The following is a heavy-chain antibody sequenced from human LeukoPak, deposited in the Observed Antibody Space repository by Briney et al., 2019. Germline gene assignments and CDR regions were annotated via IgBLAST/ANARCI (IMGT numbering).Heavy chain of an antibody. CDR2: IISKSDGGTT. V-gene: IGHV3-15*01. D-gene: IGHD4-11*01. Sequence: GSLRLSCAASGFSLSDAYMSWVRQTPGKRLEWFGRIISKSDGGTTDYAAPVQGRFIISRDDSKGTLYLQLNSLGTDDTAVYYCLAQYYFDYWGRGTLVTVSS. CDR1: GFSLSDAY. CDR3: LAQYYFDY. J-gene: IGHJ4*02.